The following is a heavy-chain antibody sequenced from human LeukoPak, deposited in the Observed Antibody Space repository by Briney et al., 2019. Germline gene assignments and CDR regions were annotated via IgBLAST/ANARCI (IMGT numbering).Heavy chain of an antibody. CDR1: GYTFTSYD. V-gene: IGHV1-8*01. J-gene: IGHJ5*02. D-gene: IGHD6-25*01. CDR2: MNPNSGNT. Sequence: ASVKVSCKASGYTFTSYDINRVRQATGQGLEWMGWMNPNSGNTGYAQKFQGRVTMTGNTSISTAYMELSSLRSEDTAVYYCARGLGGSRLVAGTPWFDPWGQGTLVTVSS. CDR3: ARGLGGSRLVAGTPWFDP.